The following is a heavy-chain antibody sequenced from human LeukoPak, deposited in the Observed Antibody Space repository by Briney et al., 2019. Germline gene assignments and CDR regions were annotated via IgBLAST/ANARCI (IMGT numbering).Heavy chain of an antibody. J-gene: IGHJ3*02. V-gene: IGHV4-61*01. CDR3: ARDFYYDSSGYDDAFDI. D-gene: IGHD3-22*01. Sequence: SEKVSLTCTVSGGSVSSGSYYWSWIRQPPGKGLEWIGYIFYSGSTSYNPSLKSRVTISIDTSKNQFSLNLSSVTAADTAVYYCARDFYYDSSGYDDAFDIWGQGTLVTVSS. CDR2: IFYSGST. CDR1: GGSVSSGSYY.